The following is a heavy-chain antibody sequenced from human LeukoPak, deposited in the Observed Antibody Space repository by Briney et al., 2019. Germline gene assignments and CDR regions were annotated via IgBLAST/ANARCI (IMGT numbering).Heavy chain of an antibody. V-gene: IGHV4-59*08. CDR3: ARQNSNYPLD. CDR2: IYYSGST. CDR1: GGSISGYY. J-gene: IGHJ4*02. Sequence: SETLSLTCTVSGGSISGYYWSWIRQPPGKGLEWIGYIYYSGSTNYNPSLKSRVTISVDTSKNQFSLKLSSVTAADTAVYYCARQNSNYPLDWGQGTLVTVSS. D-gene: IGHD4-11*01.